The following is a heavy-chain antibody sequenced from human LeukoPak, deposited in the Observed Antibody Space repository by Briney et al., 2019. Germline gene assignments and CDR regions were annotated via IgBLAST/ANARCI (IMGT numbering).Heavy chain of an antibody. J-gene: IGHJ5*02. Sequence: PSETLSLTCTVSGYSISSGYYWGWIRQPPGKGLEWIGSIYHSGSTYYNPSLKSRVTISVDTSKNQFSLKLSSVTAADTAVYYCARDLAYDFWSGSLIGWFDPWGQGTLVTVSS. D-gene: IGHD3-3*01. CDR1: GYSISSGYY. CDR2: IYHSGST. V-gene: IGHV4-38-2*02. CDR3: ARDLAYDFWSGSLIGWFDP.